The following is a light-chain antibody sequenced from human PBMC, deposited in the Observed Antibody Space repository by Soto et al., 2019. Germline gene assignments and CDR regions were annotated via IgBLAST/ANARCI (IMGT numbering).Light chain of an antibody. CDR3: QQSYTIPYT. J-gene: IGKJ2*01. Sequence: DIQMTQSPSSLPASVVDRVTLTCRASQRISTYLNWYQQKPGKAPKLLIYAASSLQSGVPSRLSGSGSGTDFTLTISSLQPEDFATYYCQQSYTIPYTFGQGTKLEIK. V-gene: IGKV1-39*01. CDR2: AAS. CDR1: QRISTY.